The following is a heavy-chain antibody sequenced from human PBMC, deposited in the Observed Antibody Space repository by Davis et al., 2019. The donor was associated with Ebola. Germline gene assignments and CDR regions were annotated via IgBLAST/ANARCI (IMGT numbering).Heavy chain of an antibody. J-gene: IGHJ6*02. Sequence: SVKVSCKASGGTFSSYAISWVRQAPGQGLEWMGGIIPIFGTANYAQKFQGRVTITADESTSTAYMELRSLRSDDTAVYYCARDGYRGVVVAANYYYYGMDVWGQGTTVTVSS. CDR2: IIPIFGTA. CDR3: ARDGYRGVVVAANYYYYGMDV. D-gene: IGHD2-15*01. V-gene: IGHV1-69*13. CDR1: GGTFSSYA.